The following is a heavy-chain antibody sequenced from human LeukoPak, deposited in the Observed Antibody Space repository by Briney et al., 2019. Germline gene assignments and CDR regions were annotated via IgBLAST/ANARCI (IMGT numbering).Heavy chain of an antibody. Sequence: GGSLRLSCAASGFTFSSYGMSWVRQAPGKGLEWVSSISTSSSYINYADSVKGRFTISRDNAKKSLYLQMNSLRAEDTAVYYCARAPPGYYDFWSGYSDYYYMDVWGKGTTVTVSS. CDR2: ISTSSSYI. D-gene: IGHD3-3*01. V-gene: IGHV3-21*01. J-gene: IGHJ6*03. CDR3: ARAPPGYYDFWSGYSDYYYMDV. CDR1: GFTFSSYG.